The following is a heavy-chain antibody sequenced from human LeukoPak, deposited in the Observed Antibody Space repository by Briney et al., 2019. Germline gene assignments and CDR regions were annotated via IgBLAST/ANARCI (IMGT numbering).Heavy chain of an antibody. CDR3: VGGSGWLFDY. D-gene: IGHD6-19*01. CDR2: IKKDGSEK. Sequence: GGSLRLSCAASGFTFSSYWMFWVRQPPGKGLEWVATIKKDGSEKDYVDSVKGRFTISRDNAENSLSLQMNSLRGDDTAIYYCVGGSGWLFDYWGQGTLVTVSS. J-gene: IGHJ4*02. V-gene: IGHV3-7*01. CDR1: GFTFSSYW.